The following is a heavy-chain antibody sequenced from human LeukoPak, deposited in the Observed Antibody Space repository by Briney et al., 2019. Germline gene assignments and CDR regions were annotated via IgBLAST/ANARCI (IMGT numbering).Heavy chain of an antibody. D-gene: IGHD6-13*01. CDR3: ARGSTSWYVY. J-gene: IGHJ4*02. Sequence: SETLSLTCTVSGGSVSSGSYYWSWIRQPPGKGLEWIGYIYYSGSTNYNPSLKSRVTISVDTSKNQFSLKLSSVTAADTAVYYCARGSTSWYVYWGQGTLVTVSS. CDR2: IYYSGST. CDR1: GGSVSSGSYY. V-gene: IGHV4-61*01.